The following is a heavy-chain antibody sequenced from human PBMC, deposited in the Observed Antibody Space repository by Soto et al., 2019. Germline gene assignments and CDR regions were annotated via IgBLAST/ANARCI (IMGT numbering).Heavy chain of an antibody. J-gene: IGHJ4*02. CDR2: ITSSGGST. V-gene: IGHV3-23*01. CDR1: GFTFSSYA. CDR3: ARDLGSSWFIQGD. Sequence: EVQLLESGGGLVQPGGSLRLSCATSGFTFSSYAVSWVRQAPGKGLEWVSGITSSGGSTFYADSVKGRFTISRDNSRNTLYLQMNSLKPEDTAIYYCARDLGSSWFIQGDWGQGTLVTVSS. D-gene: IGHD6-13*01.